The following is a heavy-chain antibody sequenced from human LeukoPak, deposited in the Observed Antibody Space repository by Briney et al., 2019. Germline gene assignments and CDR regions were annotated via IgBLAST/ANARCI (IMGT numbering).Heavy chain of an antibody. Sequence: QAGGSLRLSCAASGFTFSSYAMSWVRQAPGKGLEWVSAISGSGGSTYYADSVKGRFTISRDNSKNTLYLQMNSLRAEGTAVYYCAKASAGYSSGWGFDYWGQGTLVTVPS. J-gene: IGHJ4*02. CDR2: ISGSGGST. D-gene: IGHD6-19*01. CDR1: GFTFSSYA. CDR3: AKASAGYSSGWGFDY. V-gene: IGHV3-23*01.